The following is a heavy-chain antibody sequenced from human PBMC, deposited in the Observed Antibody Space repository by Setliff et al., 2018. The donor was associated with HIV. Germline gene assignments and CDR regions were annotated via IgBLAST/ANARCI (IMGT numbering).Heavy chain of an antibody. Sequence: GESLKISCVVSGFTFSGFSMHWVRQAPGKGPEWVSYISSSGKRIFYAGSVKGRVTISRDDAVSTLYLQMNSLRGEDTATYYCVRGAPRSASGPLPWIYWGQGTPVTVSS. V-gene: IGHV3-48*01. J-gene: IGHJ4*02. D-gene: IGHD3-10*01. CDR3: VRGAPRSASGPLPWIY. CDR2: ISSSGKRI. CDR1: GFTFSGFS.